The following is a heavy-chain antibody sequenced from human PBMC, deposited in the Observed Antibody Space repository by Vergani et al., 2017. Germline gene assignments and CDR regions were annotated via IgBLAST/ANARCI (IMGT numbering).Heavy chain of an antibody. CDR3: AKHPPPYTYYYDSSGYPTGDY. D-gene: IGHD3-22*01. CDR2: IYYSGST. CDR1: GGSISSYY. Sequence: QVQLQESGPGLVKPSETLSLTCTVSGGSISSYYWSWIRQPPGKGLEWIGYIYYSGSTNYNPSLKSRVTISVDTSKNQFSLKLSSVTAADTAVYYCAKHPPPYTYYYDSSGYPTGDYWGQGTLVTVSS. J-gene: IGHJ4*02. V-gene: IGHV4-59*08.